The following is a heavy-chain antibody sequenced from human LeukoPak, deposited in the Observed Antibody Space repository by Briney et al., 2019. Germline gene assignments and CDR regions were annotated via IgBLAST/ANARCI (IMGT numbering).Heavy chain of an antibody. CDR2: IYYSGCT. CDR1: GGSISSSSYY. V-gene: IGHV4-39*01. J-gene: IGHJ4*02. D-gene: IGHD4-11*01. Sequence: SETLSLTCTVSGGSISSSSYYWGWIRQPPGKGLEWIGSIYYSGCTYYNPSLKSRVTISVDTSKNQFSLKLSSVTAADTAVYYCARYPVYSNGGFDYWGQGTLVTVSS. CDR3: ARYPVYSNGGFDY.